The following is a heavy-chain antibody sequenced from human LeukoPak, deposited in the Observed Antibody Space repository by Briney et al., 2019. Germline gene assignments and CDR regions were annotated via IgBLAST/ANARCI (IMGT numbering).Heavy chain of an antibody. CDR3: VRREGDF. CDR1: GFSFSDHN. CDR2: ISTSSTYT. Sequence: AGGSLRLSCAASGFSFSDHNMSWIRQAPGKGLEWVPYISTSSTYTNYADSVKGRFTISRDNAKNSLHLHMNNLRVEDTAVYYCVRREGDFWGQGTLVTVSS. V-gene: IGHV3-11*03. D-gene: IGHD1-1*01. J-gene: IGHJ4*02.